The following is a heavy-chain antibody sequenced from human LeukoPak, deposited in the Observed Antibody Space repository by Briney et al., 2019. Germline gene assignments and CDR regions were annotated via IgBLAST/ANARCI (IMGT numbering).Heavy chain of an antibody. Sequence: SETLSLTCTVSGASIRSGDYYWSWIRQPPGKGLEWIGYIYDSGSTYYNPSLKSRITISVDTSENRFSLKLGSVTDTDTAVYYCARDCSGGSCYGAFDIWGQGTMVTVSS. D-gene: IGHD2-15*01. J-gene: IGHJ3*02. CDR1: GASIRSGDYY. V-gene: IGHV4-30-4*01. CDR3: ARDCSGGSCYGAFDI. CDR2: IYDSGST.